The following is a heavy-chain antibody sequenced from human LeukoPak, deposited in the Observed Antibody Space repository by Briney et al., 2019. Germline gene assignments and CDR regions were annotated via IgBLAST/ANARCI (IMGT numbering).Heavy chain of an antibody. CDR2: ISYDGSNK. CDR3: ARGRAAAGPIDY. V-gene: IGHV3-30-3*01. J-gene: IGHJ4*02. CDR1: GFTFCSYA. D-gene: IGHD6-13*01. Sequence: GGSLRLSCAASGFTFCSYAMHWVRQAPGKGLEWVAVISYDGSNKYYADSVKGRFTISRDNSKNTLYLQMNSLRAEDTAVYYCARGRAAAGPIDYWGQGTLVTVSS.